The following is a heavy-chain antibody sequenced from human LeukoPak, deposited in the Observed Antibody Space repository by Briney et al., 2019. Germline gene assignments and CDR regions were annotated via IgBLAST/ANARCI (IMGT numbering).Heavy chain of an antibody. J-gene: IGHJ3*02. CDR3: ASSRIVGATDALDI. Sequence: GESLKISCKGSGYSFTSYWIGWVRQMPGKGLEWMGIIHAGDSDTRYSPSFQGQVTISVDKSITTAYLQCSSLKASDTAMYYCASSRIVGATDALDIWVQGTMVTVSS. CDR2: IHAGDSDT. CDR1: GYSFTSYW. D-gene: IGHD1-26*01. V-gene: IGHV5-51*01.